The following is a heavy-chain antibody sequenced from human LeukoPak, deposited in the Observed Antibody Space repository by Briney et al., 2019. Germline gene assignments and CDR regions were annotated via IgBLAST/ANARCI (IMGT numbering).Heavy chain of an antibody. D-gene: IGHD5-24*01. CDR2: INPSGSST. CDR3: ARDWPTIGRGWNYFDY. V-gene: IGHV1-46*01. CDR1: GYTFTSYY. J-gene: IGHJ4*02. Sequence: ASVTLSCKASGYTFTSYYMHWVRQPPGQGLGWMGIINPSGSSTSYAQKFQGRVTMTRDTSTSTVYMELSSLRSEDTAVYYCARDWPTIGRGWNYFDYWGQGTLLTVSS.